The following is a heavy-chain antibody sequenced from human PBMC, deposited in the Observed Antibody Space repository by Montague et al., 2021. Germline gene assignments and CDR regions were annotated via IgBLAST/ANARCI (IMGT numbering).Heavy chain of an antibody. Sequence: TLSLTCSVSGGSVSTCGYSWSWIRQRTGQGRVWLRYTSLRGTPYYTPSLRRRLSISLDTSRNHLSLQLTSVTAADTAIYYCAIDASGSYVGWFNLWGQGALVTVSS. CDR2: TSLRGTP. V-gene: IGHV4-31*03. D-gene: IGHD3-10*01. CDR1: GGSVSTCGYS. CDR3: AIDASGSYVGWFNL. J-gene: IGHJ5*02.